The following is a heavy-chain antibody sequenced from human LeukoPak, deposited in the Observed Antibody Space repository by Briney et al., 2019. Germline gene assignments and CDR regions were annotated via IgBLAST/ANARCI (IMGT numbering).Heavy chain of an antibody. D-gene: IGHD3-22*01. Sequence: ASVKVSCKASGYTFTTYGISWVRQAPGQGLEWMGWISVYTSNTKYAQKLQGRVTMTTDTSTSTAYMELRSLRSDDTAVYYCARDQGYDSKTIDYWGQGTLVTVSS. CDR2: ISVYTSNT. J-gene: IGHJ4*02. V-gene: IGHV1-18*01. CDR3: ARDQGYDSKTIDY. CDR1: GYTFTTYG.